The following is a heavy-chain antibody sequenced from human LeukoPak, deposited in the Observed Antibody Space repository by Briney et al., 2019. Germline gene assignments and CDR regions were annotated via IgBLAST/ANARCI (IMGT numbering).Heavy chain of an antibody. V-gene: IGHV4-34*01. Sequence: SETLSLTCAVYGGSFSGYYWSWIRQPPGKGLEWIGEINHSGSTNYNPSLKSRVTISVDTSKNQFSLKLSSVTAADTAVYCCARGVPPYYDYVWGSYRLLYAYYFDYWGQGTLVTVSS. CDR3: ARGVPPYYDYVWGSYRLLYAYYFDY. CDR1: GGSFSGYY. D-gene: IGHD3-16*02. CDR2: INHSGST. J-gene: IGHJ4*02.